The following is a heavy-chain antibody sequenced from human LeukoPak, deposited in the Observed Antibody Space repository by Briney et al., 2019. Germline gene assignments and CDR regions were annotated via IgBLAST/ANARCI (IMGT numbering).Heavy chain of an antibody. J-gene: IGHJ4*02. CDR3: ARDMPFGSGWYGSFDY. V-gene: IGHV4-59*01. D-gene: IGHD6-19*01. CDR2: IYYSGST. CDR1: GGSISSYY. Sequence: SETLSLTCTVSGGSISSYYWSWIRQPPGKGLEWIGYIYYSGSTNYNPSLKSRVTILVDTSKNQFSLKLSSVTAADTAVYYCARDMPFGSGWYGSFDYWGQGTLVTVSS.